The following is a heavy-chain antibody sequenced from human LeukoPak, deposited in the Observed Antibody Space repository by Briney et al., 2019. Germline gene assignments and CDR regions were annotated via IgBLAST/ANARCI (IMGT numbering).Heavy chain of an antibody. J-gene: IGHJ3*02. CDR2: ISSSSSYI. Sequence: PGGSLRLSCAASGFTFSSYSMNWVRQAPGKGLEWVSSISSSSSYIYYADSVKGRFTISRDNAKNSLYLQMNSLIAEDTAVYYCARDRPDYGGNPPRRVAFDIWGQGTMVTVSS. CDR3: ARDRPDYGGNPPRRVAFDI. D-gene: IGHD4-23*01. V-gene: IGHV3-21*01. CDR1: GFTFSSYS.